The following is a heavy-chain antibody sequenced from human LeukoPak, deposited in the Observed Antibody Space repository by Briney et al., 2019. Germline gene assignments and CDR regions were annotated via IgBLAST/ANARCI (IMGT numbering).Heavy chain of an antibody. D-gene: IGHD3-10*01. J-gene: IGHJ5*02. Sequence: QPGGSLRLSCAASGFTFSSYAMHWVRQAPGKGLEWVAVISYDGSNKYYADSVKGQFTSSRDNAKNPLYLQMNSLRAEYTAVYYCARDVGTPYYYGSGSSNWFDPWGQGTLVTVSS. V-gene: IGHV3-30-3*01. CDR2: ISYDGSNK. CDR1: GFTFSSYA. CDR3: ARDVGTPYYYGSGSSNWFDP.